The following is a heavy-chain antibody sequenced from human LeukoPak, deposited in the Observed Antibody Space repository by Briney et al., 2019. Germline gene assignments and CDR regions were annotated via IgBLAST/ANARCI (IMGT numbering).Heavy chain of an antibody. CDR3: VKEPAPYSLGDA. V-gene: IGHV3-33*06. CDR1: GFTFSRYC. CDR2: VWDNGINK. J-gene: IGHJ6*04. Sequence: QTGGSLTLSCAASGFTFSRYCMHGLRQAPAKGREGVAVVWDNGINKFYADSVKGRFTISRDNSKHTLSLHMNSLRAEDTAVYYCVKEPAPYSLGDAWGKGTTVTVSS. D-gene: IGHD5-18*01.